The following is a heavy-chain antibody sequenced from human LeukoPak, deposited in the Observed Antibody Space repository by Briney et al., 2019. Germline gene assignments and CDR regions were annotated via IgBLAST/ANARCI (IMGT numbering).Heavy chain of an antibody. CDR2: IYYSGST. D-gene: IGHD2-21*02. CDR1: GGSISSYY. Sequence: SETLSLTCTVSGGSISSYYWSWIRQPPGKGLEWIGYIYYSGSTDYNPSLKSRVTISVDTSKNQFSLKLSSVTAADTAVYYCARGGGGDCWDYWGQGALVTVSS. J-gene: IGHJ4*02. V-gene: IGHV4-59*08. CDR3: ARGGGGDCWDY.